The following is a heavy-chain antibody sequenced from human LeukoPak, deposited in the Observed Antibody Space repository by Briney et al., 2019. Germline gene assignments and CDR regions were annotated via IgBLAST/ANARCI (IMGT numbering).Heavy chain of an antibody. Sequence: SETLSLTCTVSGASISNYYWSWTRQPPGKGLEWIGYIYYSENTNYNPSLKSRVTISVDTSKNQFSLKLSSVTAADTAVYYCATSYDSSGYHYEGAFAMWGQGTMVTVSS. V-gene: IGHV4-59*01. CDR1: GASISNYY. J-gene: IGHJ3*02. CDR3: ATSYDSSGYHYEGAFAM. CDR2: IYYSENT. D-gene: IGHD3-22*01.